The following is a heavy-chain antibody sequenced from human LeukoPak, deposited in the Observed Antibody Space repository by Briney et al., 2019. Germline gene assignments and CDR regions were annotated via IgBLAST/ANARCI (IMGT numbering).Heavy chain of an antibody. CDR2: ISNSGGST. V-gene: IGHV3-23*01. Sequence: GSLRLSCAASGFTFSTYAMTWVLQAPGQGLEWVSAISNSGGSTYYADSVKGRFTISRDNSKNTLYLQMNSLRAEDTAVYYCARDVYYGSGNYWGYWGQGTLVTVPS. CDR1: GFTFSTYA. J-gene: IGHJ4*02. CDR3: ARDVYYGSGNYWGY. D-gene: IGHD3-10*01.